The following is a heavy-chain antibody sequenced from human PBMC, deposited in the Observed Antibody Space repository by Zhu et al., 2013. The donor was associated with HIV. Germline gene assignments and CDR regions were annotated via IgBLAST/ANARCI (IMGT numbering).Heavy chain of an antibody. D-gene: IGHD6-13*01. Sequence: EVQLVESGGGLVQPGRSLRLSCAASGFTFDDYAMHWVRQAPGKGLEWVSGISWNSGSIGYADSVKGRFTISRDNSKNTLYLQMNSLRAEDTAVYHCARAGYSSSWSNWFDPWGQGTLVTVSS. V-gene: IGHV3-9*01. CDR3: ARAGYSSSWSNWFDP. J-gene: IGHJ5*02. CDR2: ISWNSGSI. CDR1: GFTFDDYA.